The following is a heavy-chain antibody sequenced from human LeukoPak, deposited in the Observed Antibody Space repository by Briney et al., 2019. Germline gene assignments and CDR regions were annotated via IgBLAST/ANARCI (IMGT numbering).Heavy chain of an antibody. Sequence: SVKVSCKASGGTFSGYAISWVRQAPGQGLEWMGGIIPIFGTANYAQKFQGRVTITADESTSTAYMELSSLRSEDTAVYYCARTIVVVPAATSHSNYWFDPWGQGTLVTVSS. CDR1: GGTFSGYA. V-gene: IGHV1-69*01. J-gene: IGHJ5*02. CDR2: IIPIFGTA. D-gene: IGHD2-2*01. CDR3: ARTIVVVPAATSHSNYWFDP.